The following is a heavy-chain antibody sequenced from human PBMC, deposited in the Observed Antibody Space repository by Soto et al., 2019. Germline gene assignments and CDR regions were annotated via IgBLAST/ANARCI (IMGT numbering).Heavy chain of an antibody. D-gene: IGHD6-19*01. CDR1: GGSISRHY. Sequence: QVQLQESGPGLVKPSETLSLTCTVSGGSISRHYWRWIRQPPGKGLEWIGYIYYSGRTNYNPSLKSRVTISVDTSKSQFSLKLSSVTAADTAVYYCARHSSDWFIDVWGQGTTVTVSS. V-gene: IGHV4-59*08. CDR3: ARHSSDWFIDV. J-gene: IGHJ6*02. CDR2: IYYSGRT.